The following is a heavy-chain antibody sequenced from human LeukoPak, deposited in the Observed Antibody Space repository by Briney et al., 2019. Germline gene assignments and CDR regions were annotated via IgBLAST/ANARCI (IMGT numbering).Heavy chain of an antibody. V-gene: IGHV3-23*01. CDR1: GFTFSSYA. CDR2: ISGSGGST. J-gene: IGHJ4*02. Sequence: GGSLRLSCAASGFTFSSYAVSWVRQAPGKGLEWVSTISGSGGSTYYADSVKGRFTISRDNFKNTLYLQMNSLRAEDTAIYYCAKDAGSWYVDYWGQGALVTVSS. CDR3: AKDAGSWYVDY. D-gene: IGHD6-13*01.